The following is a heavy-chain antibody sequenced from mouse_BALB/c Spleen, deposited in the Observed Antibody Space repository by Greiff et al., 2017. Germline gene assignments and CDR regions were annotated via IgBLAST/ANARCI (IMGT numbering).Heavy chain of an antibody. CDR3: ASEGNSDY. J-gene: IGHJ2*01. Sequence: DVMLVESGGGLVQPGGSRKLSCAASGFTFSSFGMHWVRQAPEKGLEWVAYISSGSSTIYYADTVKGRFTISRDNPKNTLFLQMTSLRSEDTAMYYCASEGNSDYWGQGTTLTVSS. CDR2: ISSGSSTI. CDR1: GFTFSSFG. V-gene: IGHV5-17*02.